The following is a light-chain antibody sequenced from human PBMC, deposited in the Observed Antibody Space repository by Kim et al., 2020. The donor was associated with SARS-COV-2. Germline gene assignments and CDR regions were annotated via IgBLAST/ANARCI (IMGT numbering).Light chain of an antibody. Sequence: PGERATRSCRASQSVSASYFTWYQQTPGQPPRLLIYGASIRATGVPDRFTGSGSGADFTLTISRLEREDFAVYYCQLYGTSVTFGQGTRLEIK. V-gene: IGKV3-20*01. CDR3: QLYGTSVT. J-gene: IGKJ5*01. CDR2: GAS. CDR1: QSVSASY.